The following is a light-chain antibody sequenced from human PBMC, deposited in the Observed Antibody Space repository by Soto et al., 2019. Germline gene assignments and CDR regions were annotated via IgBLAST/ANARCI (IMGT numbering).Light chain of an antibody. V-gene: IGKV3-11*01. CDR2: GSF. J-gene: IGKJ4*01. CDR3: QQRSNWPPALS. CDR1: QSVDNN. Sequence: EIVMTQSPVTLSASPGESATLSCRASQSVDNNVAWYQQKPGQAPRLLIVGSFARATGIPARFSGSGSGTDFTLTISSLEPEDFAVYYCQQRSNWPPALSFGGGTKVDIK.